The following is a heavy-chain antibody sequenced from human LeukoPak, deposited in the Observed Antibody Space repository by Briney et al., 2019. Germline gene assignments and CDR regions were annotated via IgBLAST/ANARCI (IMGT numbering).Heavy chain of an antibody. CDR1: GYTFTSYG. CDR2: ISAYNGNT. D-gene: IGHD2-15*01. Sequence: ASVKVSCKASGYTFTSYGISWVRQAPGQGLEWMGWISAYNGNTNYAQKFQGRVTITADESTSTAYMELSSLRSEDTAVYYCAGSVVVAYYYYMDVWGKGTTVTISS. V-gene: IGHV1-18*01. CDR3: AGSVVVAYYYYMDV. J-gene: IGHJ6*03.